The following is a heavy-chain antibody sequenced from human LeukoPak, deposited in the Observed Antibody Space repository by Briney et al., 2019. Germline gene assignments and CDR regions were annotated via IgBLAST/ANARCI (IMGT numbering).Heavy chain of an antibody. J-gene: IGHJ4*02. Sequence: SETLSLTCTVSSGSISSSSWYWGWIRQPPGKGLEWIGNIYYSGSTYYNTSLKSRVTLSVDTSKNQFSLRLNSATAANTAVYYCARGGDYGDLRYFDYWGQGTLVTVSS. D-gene: IGHD4-17*01. V-gene: IGHV4-39*07. CDR1: SGSISSSSWY. CDR2: IYYSGST. CDR3: ARGGDYGDLRYFDY.